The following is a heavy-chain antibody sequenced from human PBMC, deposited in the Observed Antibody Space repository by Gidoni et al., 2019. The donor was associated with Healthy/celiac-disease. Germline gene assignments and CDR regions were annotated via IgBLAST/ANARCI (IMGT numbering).Heavy chain of an antibody. D-gene: IGHD5-18*01. V-gene: IGHV3-74*01. CDR3: ARDHYSYGFAIVY. Sequence: EVQLVESGGGLVQPGGYLRRSCADSGFTFSSYWMHWVRQAPGKGLVWVSRIKSDGSSTSYADSVKGRFTISRDNAKNTLYLQMNSLRAEDTAVYYCARDHYSYGFAIVYWGQGTLVTVSA. CDR1: GFTFSSYW. CDR2: IKSDGSST. J-gene: IGHJ4*02.